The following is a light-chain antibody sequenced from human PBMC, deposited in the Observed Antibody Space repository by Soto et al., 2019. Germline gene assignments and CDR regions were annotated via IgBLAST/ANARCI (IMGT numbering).Light chain of an antibody. Sequence: EIVLTQSSGTLSLSPGERATLSCRASQSVSTYLAWYQQKPGQAPRLLIYDASNRATGIPARFSGSGSGTDFTLTISSLEPEDFAVYYCQQRSNWITFGQGTRLEIK. J-gene: IGKJ5*01. V-gene: IGKV3-11*01. CDR3: QQRSNWIT. CDR1: QSVSTY. CDR2: DAS.